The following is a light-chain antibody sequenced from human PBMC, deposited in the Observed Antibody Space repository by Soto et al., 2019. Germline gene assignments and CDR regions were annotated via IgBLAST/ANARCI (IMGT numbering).Light chain of an antibody. CDR2: DV. V-gene: IGLV2-14*01. Sequence: QSVLTQPASVSGWPGQSITIYCTGTSSDVGGSIYVSWYQLSPGKAPKLLIYDVDRPSGVSNRFSGSKSGNTASQTISGLQAEDEADYYCNSYTSSGTVVFGGGTKLTVL. J-gene: IGLJ3*02. CDR1: SSDVGGSIY. CDR3: NSYTSSGTVV.